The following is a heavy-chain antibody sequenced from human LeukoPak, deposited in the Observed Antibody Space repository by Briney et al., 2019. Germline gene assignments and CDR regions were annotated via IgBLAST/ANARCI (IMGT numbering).Heavy chain of an antibody. V-gene: IGHV3-74*01. CDR1: GFTFSDYW. CDR3: ARVSGSRNYYFGAFDI. Sequence: GGSLRLSCAASGFTFSDYWMQWVRQAPGKGLEWISRIYSDESSAYYADSVKGRFTISRDNAKKTLYLQMNSLRVEDTAMYYCARVSGSRNYYFGAFDIWGQGTMVTVSS. D-gene: IGHD3-10*01. J-gene: IGHJ3*02. CDR2: IYSDESSA.